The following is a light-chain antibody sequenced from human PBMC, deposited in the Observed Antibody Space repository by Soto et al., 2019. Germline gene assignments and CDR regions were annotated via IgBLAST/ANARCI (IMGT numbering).Light chain of an antibody. CDR2: GAF. CDR3: QQYDIWPVT. V-gene: IGKV3-15*01. CDR1: QSVSSN. Sequence: EIVMTQSPATLSVSPGERATLSCRASQSVSSNLAWYLQKPGQAPRLLIYGAFARATGIPARFSGSGSGTEFTLTISSLQSEDFAVYYCQQYDIWPVTFGQGTRLEIK. J-gene: IGKJ5*01.